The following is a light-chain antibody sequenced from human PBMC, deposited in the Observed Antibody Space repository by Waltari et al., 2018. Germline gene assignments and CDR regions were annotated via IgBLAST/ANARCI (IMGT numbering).Light chain of an antibody. CDR3: SSVTSTTTWV. V-gene: IGLV2-14*01. J-gene: IGLJ3*02. CDR1: SSAFGNYNH. CDR2: EVS. Sequence: QSALTQPASVSGSPGQSITISCTGTSSAFGNYNHVSWFQQHPDKAPNLIIYEVSDRPSGVSDRLSGTKSANTASLTISGLQAEDEAHYYCSSVTSTTTWVFGGGTKLTVL.